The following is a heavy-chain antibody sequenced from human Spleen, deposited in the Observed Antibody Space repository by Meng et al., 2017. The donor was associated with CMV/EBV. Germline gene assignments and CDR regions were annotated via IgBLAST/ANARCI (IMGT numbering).Heavy chain of an antibody. CDR1: GYSFIDYQ. Sequence: SCKASGYSFIDYQMNWVRQAPGQGLEWMGWINVKSGGTKYAQRFQGRVTLTRDTSISTAYMELTRLNSDDTAVYYCESLQSKAGFDYWGQGTLVTVSS. V-gene: IGHV1-2*02. CDR3: ESLQSKAGFDY. J-gene: IGHJ4*02. CDR2: INVKSGGT. D-gene: IGHD6-19*01.